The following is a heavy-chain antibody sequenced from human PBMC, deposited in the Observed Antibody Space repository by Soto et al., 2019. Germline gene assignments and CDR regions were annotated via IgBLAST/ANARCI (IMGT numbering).Heavy chain of an antibody. D-gene: IGHD2-2*01. CDR2: IYPGDSDT. CDR3: ARTQRQLYCSSTSCYRGYYYYGMDV. CDR1: GYSFTSYW. Sequence: PGESLKISCKGSGYSFTSYWIGWVRQMPGKGLEWMGIIYPGDSDTRYSPSFQGQVTISADKSISTAYLQWSSLKASDTAMYYCARTQRQLYCSSTSCYRGYYYYGMDVWGQGTTVTVSS. J-gene: IGHJ6*02. V-gene: IGHV5-51*01.